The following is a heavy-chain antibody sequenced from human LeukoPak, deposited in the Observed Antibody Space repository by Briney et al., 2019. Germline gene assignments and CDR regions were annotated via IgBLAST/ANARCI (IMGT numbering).Heavy chain of an antibody. J-gene: IGHJ4*02. CDR3: ARDLGDGYDLGSDY. Sequence: GGSLRLSCAASGFTFSSYSMNWARQAPGKGLEWVSSISSSSSYIYYADSVKGRFTISRDSAKNSLYLQMNSLRAEDTAVYYCARDLGDGYDLGSDYWGQGTLVTVSS. CDR2: ISSSSSYI. V-gene: IGHV3-21*01. CDR1: GFTFSSYS. D-gene: IGHD5-12*01.